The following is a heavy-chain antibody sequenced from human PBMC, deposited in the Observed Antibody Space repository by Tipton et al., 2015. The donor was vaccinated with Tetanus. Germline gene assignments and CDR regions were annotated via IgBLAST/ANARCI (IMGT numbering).Heavy chain of an antibody. CDR1: GGSVSSGSYY. J-gene: IGHJ3*02. V-gene: IGHV4-61*01. Sequence: TLSLTCTVSGGSVSSGSYYWSWIRQRPGKGLEWIGYMFYGGSPKYNPSLSGRVTTSVDTSKNQFSLKMSSVTAADTAVYYCARWGDASGSTNLYAFDIWGQGTMVSVSS. D-gene: IGHD3-10*01. CDR2: MFYGGSP. CDR3: ARWGDASGSTNLYAFDI.